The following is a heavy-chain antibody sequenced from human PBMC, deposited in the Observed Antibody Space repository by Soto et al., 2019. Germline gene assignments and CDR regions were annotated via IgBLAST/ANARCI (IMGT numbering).Heavy chain of an antibody. CDR1: GFTFSNYW. CDR2: IDSDGSRI. Sequence: EVQLVESGGGLVQPGESLRLSCAASGFTFSNYWMHWVRQAPGKGLVWVSRIDSDGSRITYADFVKGRFTISRDNAKNTVYLHMNSLTAEDTAVSYWVRTSLVVAVATREDFWGQGTLVTVSS. V-gene: IGHV3-74*01. D-gene: IGHD2-15*01. CDR3: VRTSLVVAVATREDF. J-gene: IGHJ4*02.